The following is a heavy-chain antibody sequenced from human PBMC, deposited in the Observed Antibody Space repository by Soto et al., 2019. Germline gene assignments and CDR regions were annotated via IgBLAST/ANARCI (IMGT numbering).Heavy chain of an antibody. CDR3: ARELAPSVYYGSGSYSTQPYYIDY. CDR1: GGTFSSYA. J-gene: IGHJ4*02. V-gene: IGHV1-69*06. D-gene: IGHD3-10*01. Sequence: SVKISCKASGGTFSSYAISWVRQAPGQGLEWMGGIIPIFGTANYAQKFQGRVTITADKSTSTAYMELSSLRSEDTAVYYCARELAPSVYYGSGSYSTQPYYIDYWGQGTLVTVSS. CDR2: IIPIFGTA.